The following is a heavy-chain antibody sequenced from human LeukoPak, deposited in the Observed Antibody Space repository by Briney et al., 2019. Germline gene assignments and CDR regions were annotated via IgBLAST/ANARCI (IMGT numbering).Heavy chain of an antibody. J-gene: IGHJ5*02. V-gene: IGHV1-8*01. D-gene: IGHD2-21*02. CDR2: MNPNSGNT. CDR1: GGTFNSYA. Sequence: ASVKVSCKASGGTFNSYAINWVRQATGQGLEWMGWMNPNSGNTGYAQKFQGRVTMTRNTSISTAYMELSSLRSEDTAVYYCAREVTYYDGGFDPWGQGTLVTVSS. CDR3: AREVTYYDGGFDP.